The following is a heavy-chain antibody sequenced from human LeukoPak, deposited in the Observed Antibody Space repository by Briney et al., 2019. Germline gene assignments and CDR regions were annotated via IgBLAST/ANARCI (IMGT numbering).Heavy chain of an antibody. CDR2: ISYSGST. J-gene: IGHJ6*02. V-gene: IGHV4-59*08. Sequence: SETLSLTCTVSGGSISNYYWSWIRQPPGKGLEWIGYISYSGSTNYNPSLRSRVAISEDTSRNQFSLRLNSVSAADTAVYYCARHIPVIWSSGYYYGMDVWGQGTTVTVSS. D-gene: IGHD3-3*01. CDR1: GGSISNYY. CDR3: ARHIPVIWSSGYYYGMDV.